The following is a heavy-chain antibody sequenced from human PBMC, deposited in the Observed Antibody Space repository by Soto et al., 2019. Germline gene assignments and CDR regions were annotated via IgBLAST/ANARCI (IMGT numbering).Heavy chain of an antibody. CDR1: GYPFTIYA. D-gene: IGHD6-6*01. J-gene: IGHJ4*02. Sequence: ASVKVSCKASGYPFTIYAIHWVRQAPGQSLEWMGWINPGNGDTKYSQIFQGRVTITWDTSARTAYMDLSGLISEDTADYYCARDSSSSRSFDYWGQGARVTV. CDR2: INPGNGDT. V-gene: IGHV1-3*01. CDR3: ARDSSSSRSFDY.